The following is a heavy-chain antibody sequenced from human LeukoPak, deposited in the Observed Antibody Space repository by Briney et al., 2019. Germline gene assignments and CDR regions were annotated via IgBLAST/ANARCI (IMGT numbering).Heavy chain of an antibody. CDR2: IIPIFGTA. CDR1: GGTFSSYA. Sequence: SVAVSCKASGGTFSSYAISWVRQAPGQGLEWMGGIIPIFGTANYAQKFQGRVTITTDESTSTAYMELSRLGSDDTAVYYCARGGYGSGSSYYYAMGVWGQGTTVTVSS. D-gene: IGHD3-10*01. J-gene: IGHJ6*02. CDR3: ARGGYGSGSSYYYAMGV. V-gene: IGHV1-69*05.